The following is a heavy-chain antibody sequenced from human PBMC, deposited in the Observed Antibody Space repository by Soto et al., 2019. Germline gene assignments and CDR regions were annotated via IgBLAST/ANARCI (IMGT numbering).Heavy chain of an antibody. CDR3: ARAFWDSGSDFDY. D-gene: IGHD1-26*01. Sequence: ASVKVSCKASGYTFTGYYMHWVRQAPGQGLEWMGWINPNSGGTNYAQKFQGWVTMTRDTSISTAYMELSRLRSDDTAVYYCARAFWDSGSDFDYWGQGTLVTVSS. V-gene: IGHV1-2*04. CDR1: GYTFTGYY. J-gene: IGHJ4*02. CDR2: INPNSGGT.